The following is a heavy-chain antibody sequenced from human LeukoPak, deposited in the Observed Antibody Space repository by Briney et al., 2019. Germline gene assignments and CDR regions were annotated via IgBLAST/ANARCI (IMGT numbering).Heavy chain of an antibody. Sequence: GASVKVSCTASGGTFSSYAISWVRQAPGQGLEWMGGIIPIFGTANYAQKFQGRVTMTTDTSTSTAYMELRSLRSDDTAVYYCARDVIRSLVGATQPNFDYWGQGTLVTVSS. CDR2: IIPIFGTA. CDR3: ARDVIRSLVGATQPNFDY. D-gene: IGHD1-26*01. V-gene: IGHV1-69*05. CDR1: GGTFSSYA. J-gene: IGHJ4*02.